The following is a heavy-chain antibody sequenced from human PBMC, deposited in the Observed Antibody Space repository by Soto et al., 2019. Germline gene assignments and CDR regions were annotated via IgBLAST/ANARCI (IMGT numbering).Heavy chain of an antibody. CDR1: GFTFSSYA. CDR2: INDIGTNT. V-gene: IGHV3-23*01. D-gene: IGHD2-8*01. Sequence: GGSLRLSCAASGFTFSSYAMTWVRQAPGKGLEWVATINDIGTNTHYADSVKGRFTISRDNSKNTLRLQMDSLRAEDTATYYCVSWVSAHLDKWGQGTLVTVSS. CDR3: VSWVSAHLDK. J-gene: IGHJ4*02.